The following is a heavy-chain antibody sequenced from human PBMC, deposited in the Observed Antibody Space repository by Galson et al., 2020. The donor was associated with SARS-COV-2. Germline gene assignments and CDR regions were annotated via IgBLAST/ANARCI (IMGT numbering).Heavy chain of an antibody. CDR3: ARDGTAMVTNGFDI. CDR2: INPNSGGT. J-gene: IGHJ3*02. D-gene: IGHD5-18*01. CDR1: GYTFTGYS. Sequence: ASEKVSCKASGYTFTGYSMHWVRQAPGQGLEWMGWINPNSGGTNYAQKFQGRVTMTRDTSISTAYMELSRLRSDDTAVYYCARDGTAMVTNGFDIWGQGTMVTVSS. V-gene: IGHV1-2*02.